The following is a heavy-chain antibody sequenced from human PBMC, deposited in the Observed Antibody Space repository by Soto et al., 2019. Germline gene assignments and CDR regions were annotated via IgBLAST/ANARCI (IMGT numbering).Heavy chain of an antibody. Sequence: ASVKVSCKASGYTFTSYYMHWVRQAPGQGLEWMGIINPSGGSTSYAQKFQGRVTMTRDTSTSTVYMELSSLRSEDTAVYYCARGFCGGDSKDHYYYGMDVWGQGTTVTVSS. CDR1: GYTFTSYY. V-gene: IGHV1-46*03. J-gene: IGHJ6*02. CDR3: ARGFCGGDSKDHYYYGMDV. D-gene: IGHD2-21*02. CDR2: INPSGGST.